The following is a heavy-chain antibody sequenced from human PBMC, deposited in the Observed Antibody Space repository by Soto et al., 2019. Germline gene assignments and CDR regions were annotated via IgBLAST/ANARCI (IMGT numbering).Heavy chain of an antibody. D-gene: IGHD6-19*01. V-gene: IGHV6-1*01. Sequence: SQTLSLTCTISGDSVSSNTAAWNWIRSSPSRGLEWLGRTYYRSNWRHDYAVSVKSRITVNPDTSKNHFSLQLNSVTPDDTAVYYCARGVAGSGFDLWGQGTLVTVSS. CDR3: ARGVAGSGFDL. CDR1: GDSVSSNTAA. J-gene: IGHJ4*02. CDR2: TYYRSNWRH.